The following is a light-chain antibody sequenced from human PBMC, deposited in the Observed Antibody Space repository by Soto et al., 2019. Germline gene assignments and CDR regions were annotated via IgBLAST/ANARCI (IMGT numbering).Light chain of an antibody. V-gene: IGLV2-14*01. CDR3: SSYTSGRAYV. J-gene: IGLJ1*01. Sequence: QSVLTQPASVSGSPGQSITISCTGTSSDVGGYNYVSWYQQQSGKAPKLMIHEVSNRPSGVSNRFSGSKSGNTASLTISGLQAEDEADYYCSSYTSGRAYVFGLGTKVPDL. CDR1: SSDVGGYNY. CDR2: EVS.